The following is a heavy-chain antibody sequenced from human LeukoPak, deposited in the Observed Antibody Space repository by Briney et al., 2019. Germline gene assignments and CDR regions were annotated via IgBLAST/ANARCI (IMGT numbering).Heavy chain of an antibody. CDR2: IIPILGIA. V-gene: IGHV1-69*04. CDR1: GGTFSSYA. J-gene: IGHJ4*02. CDR3: ARDWKGSSGYYDY. D-gene: IGHD3-22*01. Sequence: GASVKVSCKASGGTFSSYAISWVRQAPGQGLEWMGRIIPILGIANYAQKLQGRVTITADKSTSTAYMELSSLRSEDTAVYYCARDWKGSSGYYDYWGQGTLVTVSS.